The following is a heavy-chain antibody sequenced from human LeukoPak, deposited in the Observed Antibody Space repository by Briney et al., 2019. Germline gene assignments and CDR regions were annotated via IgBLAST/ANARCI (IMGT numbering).Heavy chain of an antibody. D-gene: IGHD1-26*01. CDR3: ARGGRYSGSFYGDNWFDP. J-gene: IGHJ5*02. CDR2: ISANNGNT. V-gene: IGHV1-18*01. CDR1: GYTFTSFG. Sequence: ASVKVSCKASGYTFTSFGISWVRQAPGQGLEWMGWISANNGNTNFAQKVKGRVTMTTDTSTSTAYMELRSLTSDDTAVYYCARGGRYSGSFYGDNWFDPWGQGTLVTVSS.